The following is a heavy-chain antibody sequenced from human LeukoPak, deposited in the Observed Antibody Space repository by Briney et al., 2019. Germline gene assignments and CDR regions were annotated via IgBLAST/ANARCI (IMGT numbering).Heavy chain of an antibody. J-gene: IGHJ4*02. V-gene: IGHV3-9*01. CDR3: ARRAVVGATFYYFDY. D-gene: IGHD1-26*01. CDR2: ISWNSGSI. Sequence: GGSLRLSCAASGFTFDDYAMHWVRQAPGKGLEWVSGISWNSGSIGYADSVKGRFTISRDNAKNSLYLQMNSLRAEDTALYYCARRAVVGATFYYFDYWGQGTLVTVSS. CDR1: GFTFDDYA.